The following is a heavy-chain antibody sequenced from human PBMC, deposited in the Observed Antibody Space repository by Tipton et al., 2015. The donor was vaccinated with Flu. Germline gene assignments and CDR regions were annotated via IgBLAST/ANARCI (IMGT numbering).Heavy chain of an antibody. CDR2: IYASGAT. J-gene: IGHJ5*02. V-gene: IGHV4-61*09. Sequence: TLSLTCTVSGGSITSSTDYWSWIRQPAGKGLEWIGHIYASGATNYNPSLKSRVTMSLDTSKKQFSLKMTSVTAADTAVYYCARDYGDLNWFDPWGQGTLVTVSS. D-gene: IGHD3-10*01. CDR1: GGSITSSTDY. CDR3: ARDYGDLNWFDP.